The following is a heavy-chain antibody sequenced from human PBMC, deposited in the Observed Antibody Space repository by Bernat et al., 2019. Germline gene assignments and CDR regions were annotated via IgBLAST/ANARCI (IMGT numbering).Heavy chain of an antibody. CDR2: IWYDGSNK. Sequence: QVQLVESGGGVVQPGRSLRLSCAASGFTFSSYGMHWVRQAPGKGLEWVAVIWYDGSNKYYADSVKGRFTISRDNSKNTLYLQMNSLRAEDTAVYYCARDRGDTVVSRVFDYWGQGTLVTVSS. V-gene: IGHV3-33*01. CDR1: GFTFSSYG. CDR3: ARDRGDTVVSRVFDY. D-gene: IGHD4-23*01. J-gene: IGHJ4*02.